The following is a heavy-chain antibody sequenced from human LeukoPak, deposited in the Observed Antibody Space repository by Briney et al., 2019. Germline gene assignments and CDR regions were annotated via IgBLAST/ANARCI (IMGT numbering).Heavy chain of an antibody. CDR1: GYSISSGYY. D-gene: IGHD6-19*01. J-gene: IGHJ4*02. V-gene: IGHV4-38-2*01. CDR2: IYHSGST. CDR3: ARVAAVAVKYYFDY. Sequence: SETLSLTCAVSGYSISSGYYWGWIRQPPGKGLEWIGSIYHSGSTHYNPSLKSRDTISVDSSKNQFSLKLTSVTAADTAVDYCARVAAVAVKYYFDYWGQGTLVIVSS.